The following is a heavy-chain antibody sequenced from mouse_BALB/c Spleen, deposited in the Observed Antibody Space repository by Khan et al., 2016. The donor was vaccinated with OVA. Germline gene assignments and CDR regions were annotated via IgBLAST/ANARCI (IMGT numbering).Heavy chain of an antibody. V-gene: IGHV6-6*02. CDR3: LVGDY. J-gene: IGHJ4*01. CDR2: IRLKSNNSAT. Sequence: EVELVESGGGLVQPGGSMKLSCVASGFTFSNYWMNWVRQSPEKGLEWVAEIRLKSNNSATHYAESVNGRFTISRDDSKSSVYLQMNNLRAENASIYYALVGDYWGQGTSVTVSS. CDR1: GFTFSNYW.